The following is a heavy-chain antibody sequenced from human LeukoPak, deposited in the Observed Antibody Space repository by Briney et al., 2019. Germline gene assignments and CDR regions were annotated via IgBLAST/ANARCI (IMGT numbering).Heavy chain of an antibody. D-gene: IGHD3-22*01. CDR2: IIPIFGTA. J-gene: IGHJ4*02. V-gene: IGHV1-69*13. Sequence: GASVKVSCKAPGGTFSSYAISWVRQAPGQGLEWMGGIIPIFGTANYAQKFQGGVTITADESTSTAYMELSSLRSEDTAVYYCARGTAYYDSSGYSFGYWGQGTLVTVSS. CDR3: ARGTAYYDSSGYSFGY. CDR1: GGTFSSYA.